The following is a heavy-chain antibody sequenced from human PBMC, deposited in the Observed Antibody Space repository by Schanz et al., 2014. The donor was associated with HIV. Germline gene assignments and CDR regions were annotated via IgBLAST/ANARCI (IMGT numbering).Heavy chain of an antibody. CDR3: ALSRPSGYGGSWYFDL. J-gene: IGHJ2*01. V-gene: IGHV3-30*04. Sequence: QVQLVESGGGVVQPGRSLRLSCAASGFTFSSYAIHWVRQAPGKGLEWVAVISYDGSNKYYADSVKGRFTISRDKSKNTLYLQMNSLRAEDTAVYYCALSRPSGYGGSWYFDLWGRGTLVAVSP. CDR2: ISYDGSNK. CDR1: GFTFSSYA. D-gene: IGHD2-15*01.